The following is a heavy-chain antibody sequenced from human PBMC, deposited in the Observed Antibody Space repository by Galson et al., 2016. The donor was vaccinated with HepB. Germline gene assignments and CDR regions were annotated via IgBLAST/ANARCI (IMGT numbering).Heavy chain of an antibody. CDR2: IYYSGSA. J-gene: IGHJ5*02. Sequence: SETLSLTCPVSGGSVTSTSNYWGWLRQPPGKGLEWIGSIYYSGSATYNPSVKSRVTMSVETSKNQFSLKVTSVTAADTAVYYGGRLVSQHCSSTSCYNWFDPWGQGTLVTVSS. V-gene: IGHV4-39*01. CDR1: GGSVTSTSNY. D-gene: IGHD2-2*01. CDR3: GRLVSQHCSSTSCYNWFDP.